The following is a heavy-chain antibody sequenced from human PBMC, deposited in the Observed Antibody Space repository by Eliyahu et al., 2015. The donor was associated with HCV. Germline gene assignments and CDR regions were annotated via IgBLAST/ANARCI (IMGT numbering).Heavy chain of an antibody. CDR3: ARERSSGPNWFDP. J-gene: IGHJ5*02. Sequence: EVQLVESGGGLIQPGGSLRLSCAASGFTVSSNYMSWVRQAPGKGLXWVSVIYSGGSTYYADSVKGRFTISRDNSKNTLYLQMNSLRAEDTAVYYCARERSSGPNWFDPWGQGTLVTVSS. D-gene: IGHD3-22*01. CDR2: IYSGGST. V-gene: IGHV3-53*01. CDR1: GFTVSSNY.